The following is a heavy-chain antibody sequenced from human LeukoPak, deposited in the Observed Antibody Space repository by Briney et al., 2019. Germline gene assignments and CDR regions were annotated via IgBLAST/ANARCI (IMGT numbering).Heavy chain of an antibody. D-gene: IGHD4/OR15-4a*01. CDR3: ARRPGSYGVDY. Sequence: PSKTLSLTCIVSGGSISSSSYYWGWIRQPPGKGLEWIGSIYYSGSTYYNPSLKSRVTISVDTSKNQFSLNLSSVTAADTAVYYCARRPGSYGVDYWGQGTLVTVSS. V-gene: IGHV4-39*01. J-gene: IGHJ4*02. CDR2: IYYSGST. CDR1: GGSISSSSYY.